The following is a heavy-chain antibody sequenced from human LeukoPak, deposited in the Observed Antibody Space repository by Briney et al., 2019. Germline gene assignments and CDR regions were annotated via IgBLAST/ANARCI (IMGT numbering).Heavy chain of an antibody. D-gene: IGHD6-13*01. J-gene: IGHJ1*01. Sequence: PSETLSLTCAVYGGSFSGYYWSWIRQPPGKGLEWIGEINHSGSTNYNPSLKSRVTISVDTSKNQFSLKLSSVTAADTAMYYCARVGAAAGYTIEYFQHWGQGTLVTVSS. V-gene: IGHV4-34*01. CDR2: INHSGST. CDR1: GGSFSGYY. CDR3: ARVGAAAGYTIEYFQH.